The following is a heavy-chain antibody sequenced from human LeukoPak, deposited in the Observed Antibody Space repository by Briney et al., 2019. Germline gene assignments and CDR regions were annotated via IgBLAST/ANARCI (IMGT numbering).Heavy chain of an antibody. CDR2: IYTSGST. J-gene: IGHJ4*02. CDR1: GGSISSYY. CDR3: ARGGFSYYDSSGYLNFDY. Sequence: SETLSLTCTVSGGSISSYYWSWIRQPAGRGLEWIGRIYTSGSTNYNPSLKSRVTMSVDTSKNQFSLKLSSVTAADTAVYYCARGGFSYYDSSGYLNFDYWGQGTLVTVSS. V-gene: IGHV4-4*07. D-gene: IGHD3-22*01.